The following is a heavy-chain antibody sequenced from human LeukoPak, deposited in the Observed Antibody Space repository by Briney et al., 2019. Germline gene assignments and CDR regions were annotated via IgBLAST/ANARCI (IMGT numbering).Heavy chain of an antibody. V-gene: IGHV3-48*03. Sequence: PGRSLRLSCASAGFTLSSCEMNWARRAPGRGLEWVSYISNGGTTYYTESVTGRFNVFRDNAKNSLYLQMNSLRAEETAVYYCVRGLGYCSSTRCSPGYYMDVWGKGTTVTVSS. D-gene: IGHD2-2*01. CDR1: GFTLSSCE. J-gene: IGHJ6*03. CDR2: ISNGGTT. CDR3: VRGLGYCSSTRCSPGYYMDV.